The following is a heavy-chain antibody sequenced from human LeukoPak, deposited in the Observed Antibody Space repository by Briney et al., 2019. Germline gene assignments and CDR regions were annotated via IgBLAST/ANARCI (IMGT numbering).Heavy chain of an antibody. CDR3: AKRQGIAAAGTGKYFDY. CDR1: GFTFSSYA. Sequence: GGSLRLSCAASGFTFSSYAMSWVRRAPGKGPEWVSAISGSGGSTYCADSVKGRFTISRDNSKNTLYLQMNSLRAEDTAVYYCAKRQGIAAAGTGKYFDYWGQGTLVTVSS. D-gene: IGHD6-13*01. CDR2: ISGSGGST. J-gene: IGHJ4*02. V-gene: IGHV3-23*01.